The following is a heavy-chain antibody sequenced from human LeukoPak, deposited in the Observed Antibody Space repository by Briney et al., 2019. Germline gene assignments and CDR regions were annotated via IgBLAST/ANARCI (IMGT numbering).Heavy chain of an antibody. CDR1: GYSFTNYW. CDR2: IYPGDSDT. D-gene: IGHD5-24*01. Sequence: GESLKISCKGSGYSFTNYWIGWVRQMPGKGLEWMGIIYPGDSDTRYSPSFQGQVTISADKSISTAYLQWSSLKASDTAMYYCARGVEMATIFDLGYFDYWGQGTLVTVSS. V-gene: IGHV5-51*01. CDR3: ARGVEMATIFDLGYFDY. J-gene: IGHJ4*02.